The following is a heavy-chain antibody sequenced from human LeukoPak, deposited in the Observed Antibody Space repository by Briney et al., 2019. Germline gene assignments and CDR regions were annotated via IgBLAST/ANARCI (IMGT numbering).Heavy chain of an antibody. J-gene: IGHJ6*04. CDR1: GYTFTGYY. CDR3: ARDFGELFGMDV. D-gene: IGHD3-10*01. Sequence: VASVKVSCKASGYTFTGYYMHWVRQASGQGLEWMGWINPNTGGTNYAQKFQGRVTMTRDTSISTAYMELSRLRSDDTAVYYCARDFGELFGMDVWGKGTTVTVSS. CDR2: INPNTGGT. V-gene: IGHV1-2*02.